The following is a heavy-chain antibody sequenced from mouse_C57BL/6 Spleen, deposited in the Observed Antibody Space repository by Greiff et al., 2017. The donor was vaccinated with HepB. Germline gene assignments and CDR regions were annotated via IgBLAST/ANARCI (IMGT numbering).Heavy chain of an antibody. CDR3: ARQIFYAMDY. Sequence: EVKLVESGGGLVKPGGSLKLSCAASGFTFSDYGMHWVRQAPEKGLEWVAYISSGSSTIYYADTVKGRFTISRDNAKNTLFLQMTSLRSEDTAMYYCARQIFYAMDYWGQGTSVTVSS. CDR1: GFTFSDYG. J-gene: IGHJ4*01. V-gene: IGHV5-17*01. CDR2: ISSGSSTI.